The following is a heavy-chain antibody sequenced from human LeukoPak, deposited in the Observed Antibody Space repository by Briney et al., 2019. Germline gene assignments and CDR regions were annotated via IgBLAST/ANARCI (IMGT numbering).Heavy chain of an antibody. CDR2: IIPTFGTA. CDR3: ASKHDSSSYTPGG. V-gene: IGHV1-69*13. Sequence: SVTLSFTSSAGTFTIYAISWVRHAPGQGLEWMGGIIPTFGTATDAHHFQGRVTITADESNNTAFMELSSLRSEDTAVYYCASKHDSSSYTPGGWGQGTLVTV. D-gene: IGHD3-22*01. J-gene: IGHJ4*02. CDR1: AGTFTIYA.